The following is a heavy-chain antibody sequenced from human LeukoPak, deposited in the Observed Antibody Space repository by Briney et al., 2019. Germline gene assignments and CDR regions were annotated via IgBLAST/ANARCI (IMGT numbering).Heavy chain of an antibody. V-gene: IGHV4-59*01. D-gene: IGHD3-10*01. J-gene: IGHJ4*02. Sequence: YPSQTLSLTCTVSGGSISSYYWSWIRQPPGKGLEWIGYIYYSGSTNYNPSLKSRVTISVDTSKNQFSLKLSSVTAADTAVYYCARGTPEYYYGSGRPFDYWGQGTLVTVSS. CDR3: ARGTPEYYYGSGRPFDY. CDR1: GGSISSYY. CDR2: IYYSGST.